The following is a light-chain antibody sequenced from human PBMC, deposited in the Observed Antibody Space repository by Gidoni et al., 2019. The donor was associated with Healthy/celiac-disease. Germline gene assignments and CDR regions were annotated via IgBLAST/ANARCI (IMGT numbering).Light chain of an antibody. CDR3: SSYTSSSTVV. J-gene: IGLJ2*01. CDR1: SSYVGGYNY. CDR2: DVS. V-gene: IGLV2-14*01. Sequence: QPALTLPASVSRSPVPSLTISCTGTSSYVGGYNYVSWYQQHPGKAPKLMIYDVSNRPSGVSNRFSGSKSGNTASLTISGLQAEDEADYYCSSYTSSSTVVFGGGTKLTVL.